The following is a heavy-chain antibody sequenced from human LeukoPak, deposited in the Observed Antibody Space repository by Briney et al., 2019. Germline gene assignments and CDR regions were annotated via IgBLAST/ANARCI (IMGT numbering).Heavy chain of an antibody. D-gene: IGHD3-10*02. CDR3: AELGITMIGGV. Sequence: GGSLRLSCAASGFTFSSYWMSWVRQAPGKGLVWVSRITIDVTNTDYADSVKGRFTISRDNAKNTVFLQMNSLRVEDTAVYYCAELGITMIGGVWGKGTTVTISS. V-gene: IGHV3-74*01. J-gene: IGHJ6*04. CDR1: GFTFSSYW. CDR2: ITIDVTNT.